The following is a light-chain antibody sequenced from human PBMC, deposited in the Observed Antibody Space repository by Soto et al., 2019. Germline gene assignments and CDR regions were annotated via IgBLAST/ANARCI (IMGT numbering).Light chain of an antibody. CDR3: QQYGSSIT. Sequence: EIVLTQSPGTLSLSPGERAALSCRASQSFSSSYLAWYQQKPCQAPRLLIYGASSRATGIPDRFNGSGSGTDFTLTISRLEPEDFAVYYCQQYGSSITFGQGTRLEIK. CDR2: GAS. J-gene: IGKJ5*01. V-gene: IGKV3-20*01. CDR1: QSFSSSY.